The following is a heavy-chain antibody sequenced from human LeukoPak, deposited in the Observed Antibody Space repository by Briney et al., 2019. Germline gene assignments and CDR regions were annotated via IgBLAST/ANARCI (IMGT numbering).Heavy chain of an antibody. CDR1: GYTFTGYY. J-gene: IGHJ3*02. Sequence: ASVKVSCKASGYTFTGYYMHWVRQAPGQGLEWMGWINPNSGGTNYAQKFQGRVTMTRDTSTSTVYMELSSLRSEDTAVYYCARGGKGGYCSSTSCYTGAFDIWGQGTMVTVSS. D-gene: IGHD2-2*02. V-gene: IGHV1-2*02. CDR3: ARGGKGGYCSSTSCYTGAFDI. CDR2: INPNSGGT.